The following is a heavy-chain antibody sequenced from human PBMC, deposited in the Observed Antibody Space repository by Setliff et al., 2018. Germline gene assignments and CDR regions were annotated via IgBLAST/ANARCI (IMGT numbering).Heavy chain of an antibody. CDR1: GGSFSTHY. Sequence: PSETLSLTCTVSGGSFSTHYWNWIRQTPGKGLEWIGYIYYSGSTYYNPSLESRITISIETFKNQVYLNLTSVTAADTAVYYCARHPDVWGKGTTVTVS. CDR2: IYYSGST. J-gene: IGHJ6*03. CDR3: ARHPDV. V-gene: IGHV4-59*11.